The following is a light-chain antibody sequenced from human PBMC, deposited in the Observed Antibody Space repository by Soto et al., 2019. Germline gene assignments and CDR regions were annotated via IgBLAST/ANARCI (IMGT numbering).Light chain of an antibody. Sequence: DIQMTQSPSTLSASVGDRVTITCRASQSISSWLAWYQQKPGKAPKLLIYKASSLESGVPSRFSGSGSGTVFALTIISLQPDDFATYYCQLYNSHFSYTFGQGTKREIK. CDR2: KAS. V-gene: IGKV1-5*03. J-gene: IGKJ2*01. CDR3: QLYNSHFSYT. CDR1: QSISSW.